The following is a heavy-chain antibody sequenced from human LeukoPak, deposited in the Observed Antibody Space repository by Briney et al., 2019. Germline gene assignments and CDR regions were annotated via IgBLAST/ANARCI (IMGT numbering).Heavy chain of an antibody. D-gene: IGHD6-13*01. CDR1: GFTFSSYA. CDR3: AGRSPTQIAAAGFFDY. J-gene: IGHJ4*02. V-gene: IGHV3-23*01. CDR2: ISGSGGST. Sequence: GGSLRLSCAASGFTFSSYAMSWVRQAPGKGLEWVSAISGSGGSTYYADSVKGPFTISRDNSKNTLYLQMNSLRAEDTAVYYCAGRSPTQIAAAGFFDYWGQGTLVTVSS.